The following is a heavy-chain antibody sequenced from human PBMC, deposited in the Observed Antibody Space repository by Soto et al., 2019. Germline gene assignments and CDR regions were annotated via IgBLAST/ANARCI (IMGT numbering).Heavy chain of an antibody. Sequence: SSETLSLTCTVSGGSISSGGYYWSWIRQHPGKGLEWIGYIYYSGSTYYNPSLKSRVTISVDTSKNQFSLKLSSVTAADTAVYYCAREISYYDSSGYYPLPDYYYGMDVWGQGTTVTVSS. D-gene: IGHD3-22*01. J-gene: IGHJ6*02. CDR1: GGSISSGGYY. V-gene: IGHV4-31*03. CDR3: AREISYYDSSGYYPLPDYYYGMDV. CDR2: IYYSGST.